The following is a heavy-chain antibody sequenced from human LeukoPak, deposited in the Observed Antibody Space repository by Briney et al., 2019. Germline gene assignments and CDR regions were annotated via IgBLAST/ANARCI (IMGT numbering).Heavy chain of an antibody. CDR2: IIPILGIA. CDR1: GGTFSSYA. Sequence: SVQVSCKASGGTFSSYAISWVRQAPGQGLEWMGRIIPILGIANYAQKFQGRVTITADKSTSTAYMELSSLRSEDTAVYYCARGTPRQLLSLHFDYWGQGTLVTVSS. D-gene: IGHD5-18*01. CDR3: ARGTPRQLLSLHFDY. V-gene: IGHV1-69*04. J-gene: IGHJ4*02.